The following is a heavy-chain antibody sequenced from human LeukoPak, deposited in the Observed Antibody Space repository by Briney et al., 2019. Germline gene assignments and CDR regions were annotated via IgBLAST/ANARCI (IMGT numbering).Heavy chain of an antibody. CDR3: ARGGEGGACDN. V-gene: IGHV3-7*01. Sequence: GGSLRLSCATSIFSFIGSWISWLRQAPGKGLEWVAKTKEDGSLIYYVDSVKDRFTISRDNAKNSVYLQMNSLRVEETAVYYCARGGEGGACDNWGQGTLVTVSS. CDR1: IFSFIGSW. J-gene: IGHJ4*02. CDR2: TKEDGSLI. D-gene: IGHD1-26*01.